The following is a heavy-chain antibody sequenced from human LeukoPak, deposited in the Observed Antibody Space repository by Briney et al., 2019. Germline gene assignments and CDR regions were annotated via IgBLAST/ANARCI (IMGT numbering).Heavy chain of an antibody. D-gene: IGHD3-22*01. CDR3: AKEENYYGGSGYPPFFDF. J-gene: IGHJ4*02. Sequence: PGGSLRLSCAASGFTFNNYAMSWVRQAPRKGVEWVSGISATGGSTYYTDSTDSVKARFTISRDNSKNTLYLQMNSLRAEDTAVNYCAKEENYYGGSGYPPFFDFWGQGTLVTVSS. CDR2: ISATGGST. CDR1: GFTFNNYA. V-gene: IGHV3-23*01.